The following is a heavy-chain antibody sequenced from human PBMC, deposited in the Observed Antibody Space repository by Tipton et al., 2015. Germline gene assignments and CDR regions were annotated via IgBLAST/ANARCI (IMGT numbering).Heavy chain of an antibody. V-gene: IGHV4-39*07. J-gene: IGHJ4*02. D-gene: IGHD3-9*01. CDR1: GGSISSSSYY. CDR2: ISHSGST. Sequence: TLSLTCTVSGGSISSSSYYWAWIRQPPGKGLEWIGTISHSGSTYYNPSLKSRVTISADTSRNQFSLRRSSVTATDTAVYYCACHDYDLLTRDYQTVDYWGQGTLVIVSS. CDR3: ACHDYDLLTRDYQTVDY.